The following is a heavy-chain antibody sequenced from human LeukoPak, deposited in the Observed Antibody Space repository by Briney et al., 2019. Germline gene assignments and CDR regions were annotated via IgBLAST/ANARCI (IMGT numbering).Heavy chain of an antibody. CDR1: GGSISNDH. CDR3: ARILRPGGRKGDVFDL. Sequence: PSETLSLTCTVSGGSISNDHWNWIRQAPGKGLDGVGFIDSIGSRNYNPSLRGRLTLYLDMTKNRFSLELNWVTAADTAVFYFARILRPGGRKGDVFDLWGQGTLVTVSS. J-gene: IGHJ3*01. D-gene: IGHD1-26*01. V-gene: IGHV4-4*08. CDR2: IDSIGSR.